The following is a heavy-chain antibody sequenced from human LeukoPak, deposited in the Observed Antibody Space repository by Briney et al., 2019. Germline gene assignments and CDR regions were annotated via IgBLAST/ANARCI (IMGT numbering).Heavy chain of an antibody. D-gene: IGHD2-15*01. CDR3: ARRSGGALDY. CDR1: DDSISSSSFF. V-gene: IGHV4-39*01. CDR2: IFYTGSP. Sequence: SETLSLTCTVSDDSISSSSFFWAWIRQPPGKGLEWIGSIFYTGSPSYNPSLKSRVTISVDTSKNHFSLNLSSVTATDSAVYYCARRSGGALDYWGRGTLVAVSS. J-gene: IGHJ4*02.